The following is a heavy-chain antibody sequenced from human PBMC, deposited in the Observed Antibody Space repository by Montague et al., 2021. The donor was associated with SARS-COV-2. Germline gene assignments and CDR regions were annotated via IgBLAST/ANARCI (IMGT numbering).Heavy chain of an antibody. Sequence: SLRLSCAASGFTFCNYDMNWVRQAPGKGPEWISCISTSAYTTSYAGSVKGRFTISRDNGKNSLYLQMNSLRVEDTAVYYCTRDYRSIVGDGLDIWGQGTKVTVSS. CDR1: GFTFCNYD. CDR2: ISTSAYTT. D-gene: IGHD3-16*02. V-gene: IGHV3-48*03. CDR3: TRDYRSIVGDGLDI. J-gene: IGHJ3*02.